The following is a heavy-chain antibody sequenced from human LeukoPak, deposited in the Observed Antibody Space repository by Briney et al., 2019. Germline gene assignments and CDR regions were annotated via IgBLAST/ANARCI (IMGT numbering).Heavy chain of an antibody. CDR3: AESGPGGLYCGGDCSPSDYYFDY. V-gene: IGHV3-30*18. CDR1: GFTFSSYG. CDR2: ISYDGSNK. Sequence: GRSLRLSCAASGFTFSSYGMHWVRQAPGKGLEWVAVISYDGSNKYYADSVKGRFTISRDNSKNTLYLQMNSLRAEDTAVYYCAESGPGGLYCGGDCSPSDYYFDYWGQGTLVTVSS. D-gene: IGHD2-21*02. J-gene: IGHJ4*02.